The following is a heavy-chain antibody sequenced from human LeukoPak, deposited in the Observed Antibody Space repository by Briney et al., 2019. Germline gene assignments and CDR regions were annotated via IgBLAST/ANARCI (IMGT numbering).Heavy chain of an antibody. J-gene: IGHJ6*02. Sequence: GASVKASCKASGYTFTNYGISWVRQAPGQGLEWMGWISPYNGNTNYAQKLQGRVTMTTDTSTTTAYMELRSLRSDDTAVYYCARDLDIVVVATISRHYGLDVWGQGTTVIVSS. V-gene: IGHV1-18*01. CDR2: ISPYNGNT. D-gene: IGHD2-2*01. CDR3: ARDLDIVVVATISRHYGLDV. CDR1: GYTFTNYG.